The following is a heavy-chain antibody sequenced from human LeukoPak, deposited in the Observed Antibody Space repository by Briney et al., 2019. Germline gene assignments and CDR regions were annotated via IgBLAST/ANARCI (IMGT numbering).Heavy chain of an antibody. J-gene: IGHJ4*02. V-gene: IGHV3-23*01. CDR2: VSASGGST. D-gene: IGHD3-10*01. CDR3: ARLPMVRGVIHLDC. CDR1: GFTFSSYA. Sequence: GGSPRLSCAASGFTFSSYAMNWVRQAPGKGLEWVSTVSASGGSTYYADSVEGRFTISRDNSKNTLYLQMNGLRTDDTAVYFCARLPMVRGVIHLDCWGQGTLVTVSS.